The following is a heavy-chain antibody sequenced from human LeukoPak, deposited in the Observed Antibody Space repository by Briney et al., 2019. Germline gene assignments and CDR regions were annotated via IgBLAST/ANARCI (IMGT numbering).Heavy chain of an antibody. CDR1: GFTFDDYA. V-gene: IGHV3-9*01. Sequence: PGGSLRLSCAASGFTFDDYAMHWVRQAPGKGLEWVSGTSWNSGGIGYADSVKGRFTISRDNAKNSLYLQMNSLRADDTALYYCAKGKKMTVAGLFDYWGQGTLVTVSS. J-gene: IGHJ4*02. CDR2: TSWNSGGI. CDR3: AKGKKMTVAGLFDY. D-gene: IGHD6-19*01.